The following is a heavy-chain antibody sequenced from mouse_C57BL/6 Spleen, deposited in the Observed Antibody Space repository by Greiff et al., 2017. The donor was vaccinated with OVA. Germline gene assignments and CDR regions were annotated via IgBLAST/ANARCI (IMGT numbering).Heavy chain of an antibody. CDR3: ARARGNQAWFAY. J-gene: IGHJ3*01. D-gene: IGHD2-1*01. CDR1: GYTFTSYW. Sequence: QVQLQQPGTELVKPGASVKLSCKASGYTFTSYWMHWVKQRPGQGLEWIGNINPSNGGTNYNEKFKSKATLTVDKASSTAYMQLSSLTSEDAAVYYYARARGNQAWFAYWGQGTMVTVSA. V-gene: IGHV1-53*01. CDR2: INPSNGGT.